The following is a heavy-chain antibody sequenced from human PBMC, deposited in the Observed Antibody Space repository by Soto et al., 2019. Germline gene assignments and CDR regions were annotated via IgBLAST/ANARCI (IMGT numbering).Heavy chain of an antibody. CDR3: ARQFSYYYDSSGYYLNWSDP. J-gene: IGHJ5*02. D-gene: IGHD3-22*01. V-gene: IGHV4-39*01. Sequence: SETLSLTXTVSGGSISSSSYYWGWIRQPPGKGLEWIGSIYYSGSTYYNPSLKSRVTISVDTSKNQFSLKLSSVTAADTAVYYCARQFSYYYDSSGYYLNWSDPWGQGTLVTVSS. CDR2: IYYSGST. CDR1: GGSISSSSYY.